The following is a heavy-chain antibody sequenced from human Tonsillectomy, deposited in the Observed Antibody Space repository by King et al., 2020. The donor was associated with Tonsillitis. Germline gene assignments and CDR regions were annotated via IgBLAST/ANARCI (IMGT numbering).Heavy chain of an antibody. CDR1: GGSISSYY. J-gene: IGHJ2*01. CDR2: IYYIGST. V-gene: IGHV4-59*01. CDR3: ARDLLGWYFDL. Sequence: LQESGPGLVKPSETLSLTCTVSGGSISSYYWSWIRQPPGKGLEWIGYIYYIGSTNYNPSLKSRVTISVETSKNQFTLRLSSLTAADTAVYYCARDLLGWYFDLWGRGTLVTVSS. D-gene: IGHD2-15*01.